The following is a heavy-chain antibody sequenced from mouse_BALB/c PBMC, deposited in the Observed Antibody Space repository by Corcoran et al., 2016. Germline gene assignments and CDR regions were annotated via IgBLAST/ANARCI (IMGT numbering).Heavy chain of an antibody. V-gene: IGHV1-19*01. CDR1: GYTFTSYV. CDR2: INPYNGGT. CDR3: AYAMDY. J-gene: IGHJ4*01. Sequence: EVQLQQSGPELVKPGAAVKMSCKASGYTFTSYVMHWVKQKPGQGLEWIGLINPYNGGTSYNQKFKGKATLTVDKSSSTAYMELLSLTSEDSAVYYCAYAMDYWGQGTSVTVSS.